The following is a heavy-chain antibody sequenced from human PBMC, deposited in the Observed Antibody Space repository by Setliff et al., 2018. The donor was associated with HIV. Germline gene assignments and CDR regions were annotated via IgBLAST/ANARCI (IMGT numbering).Heavy chain of an antibody. CDR3: ARKHLVNVFDY. V-gene: IGHV4-59*01. CDR1: GGSISTYY. Sequence: NPSETLSLTCTVSGGSISTYYWSWIRQPPGKGLEWIGYVYYSGATNYNPSLKSRVTISVDTSKNQFSLRVNSVTAADTAVYYCARKHLVNVFDYWGQGTLVTVSS. CDR2: VYYSGAT. D-gene: IGHD3-22*01. J-gene: IGHJ4*02.